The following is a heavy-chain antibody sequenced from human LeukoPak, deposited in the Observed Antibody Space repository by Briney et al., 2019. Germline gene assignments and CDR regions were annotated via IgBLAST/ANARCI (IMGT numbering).Heavy chain of an antibody. CDR3: ARAAMRTNAFDI. D-gene: IGHD1-1*01. J-gene: IGHJ3*02. V-gene: IGHV3-21*01. CDR1: GFTFSSYS. CDR2: ISSSSSYI. Sequence: GGSLRLSCAASGFTFSSYSKNWFRQAPEKGLKWVSSISSSSSYIYYADSVKGRFTISRDNAKNSLYLQMNSLRAEDTAVYYCARAAMRTNAFDIWGQGTMVTVSS.